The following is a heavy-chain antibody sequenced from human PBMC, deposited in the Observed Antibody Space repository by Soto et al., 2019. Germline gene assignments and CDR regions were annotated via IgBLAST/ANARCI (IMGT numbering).Heavy chain of an antibody. CDR1: CGSISSGSYY. J-gene: IGHJ4*02. CDR2: IYYSGST. Sequence: QVQLQESGPGLVKPSQTLSLICTVSCGSISSGSYYWSWIRQHPGKGLEWIGYIYYSGSTYYNPSLKSRVTISVDTSTNQFSLNLSSVTAADTAVYYCARGGYSGYGAYWGQGTLVTVSS. CDR3: ARGGYSGYGAY. D-gene: IGHD5-12*01. V-gene: IGHV4-31*03.